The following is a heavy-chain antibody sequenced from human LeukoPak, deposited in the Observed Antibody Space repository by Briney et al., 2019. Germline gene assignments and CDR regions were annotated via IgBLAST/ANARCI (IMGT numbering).Heavy chain of an antibody. V-gene: IGHV3-21*01. D-gene: IGHD3-3*01. CDR2: ISSSSSYI. Sequence: GGSLRLSCAASGFTFSSYSMNWVRQAPGKGLEWVSSISSSSSYIYYADSVKGRFTVSRDNAKNSLYLQMNSLRAEDTAVYYCARLVQYYDFWGGPASYGMDVWGQGTTVTASS. CDR3: ARLVQYYDFWGGPASYGMDV. CDR1: GFTFSSYS. J-gene: IGHJ6*02.